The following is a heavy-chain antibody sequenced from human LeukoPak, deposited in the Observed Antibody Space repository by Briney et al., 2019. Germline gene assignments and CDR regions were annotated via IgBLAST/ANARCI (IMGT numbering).Heavy chain of an antibody. CDR1: GFTFSSYW. V-gene: IGHV3-7*03. Sequence: GGSLRLSCAASGFTFSSYWMTWVRPAPGKGLEWVANIKQDGSERNYVDSVKGRFTISRDNAKNSLYLQMNTLGDEDTAVYYCATGDGCGYWGQGTLVTVSS. CDR3: ATGDGCGY. CDR2: IKQDGSER. D-gene: IGHD5-24*01. J-gene: IGHJ4*02.